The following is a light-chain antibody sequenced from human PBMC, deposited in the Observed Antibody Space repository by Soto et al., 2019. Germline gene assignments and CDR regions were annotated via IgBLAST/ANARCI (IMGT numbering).Light chain of an antibody. CDR3: QQYCSSPWT. CDR2: GAS. Sequence: EIVLTQSPGTLSLSPGERATLSCRASQSVSSSYLAWYQQKPGQAPRLLIYGASSRATGIPDRFSGSGSGTDFTLTSSRLELEDFAVYYCQQYCSSPWTVGQGTKVEIK. J-gene: IGKJ1*01. V-gene: IGKV3-20*01. CDR1: QSVSSSY.